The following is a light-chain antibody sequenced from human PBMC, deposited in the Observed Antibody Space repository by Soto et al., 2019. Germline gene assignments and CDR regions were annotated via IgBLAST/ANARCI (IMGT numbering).Light chain of an antibody. J-gene: IGKJ1*01. V-gene: IGKV3-20*01. Sequence: EIVLTQSPGTLSLSPGERATLSCRASQSVSSNYLAWYQQKPGQAPRLLIYGASSRATGIPARFSASGSGTDCTLTISDVQTEDFALYYCHQRQSWPRTFGQGTKVDIK. CDR1: QSVSSNY. CDR2: GAS. CDR3: HQRQSWPRT.